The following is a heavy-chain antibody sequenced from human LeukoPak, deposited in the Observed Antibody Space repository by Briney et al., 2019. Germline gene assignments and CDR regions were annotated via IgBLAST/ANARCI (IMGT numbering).Heavy chain of an antibody. Sequence: GGSLRLSCAASGFTFSSYAMSWVRQAPGKGLEWVSAISGSGGSTYYADSVKGRFTISRDNSKNTLYLQMGSLRAEDTAVYYCARDPTTSQGSDAFDIWGQGTRVTVSS. V-gene: IGHV3-23*01. CDR1: GFTFSSYA. J-gene: IGHJ3*02. CDR3: ARDPTTSQGSDAFDI. CDR2: ISGSGGST. D-gene: IGHD1-1*01.